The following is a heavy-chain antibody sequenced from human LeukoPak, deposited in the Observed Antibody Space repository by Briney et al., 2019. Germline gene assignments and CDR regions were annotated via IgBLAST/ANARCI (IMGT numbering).Heavy chain of an antibody. CDR2: IKQDGSEK. J-gene: IGHJ4*02. CDR3: ARDRTVPYYYGSGSYYDFDY. V-gene: IGHV3-7*01. Sequence: GGSLRLSCAASGFTFSSYWMSWVRQAPGKGLEWVANIKQDGSEKYYVDSVKGRFTISRDNAKNSLYLQMNSLRAEDTAVYYCARDRTVPYYYGSGSYYDFDYWGQGTLVTVSS. CDR1: GFTFSSYW. D-gene: IGHD3-10*01.